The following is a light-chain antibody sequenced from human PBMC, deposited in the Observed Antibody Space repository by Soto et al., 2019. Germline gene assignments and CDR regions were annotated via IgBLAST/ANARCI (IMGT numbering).Light chain of an antibody. Sequence: EIVLTQSPGTLSLSPGERATLSCRASQSVSSSSLAWYQQKPGQAPRLLIYGASSRATGIPDRFSGSGSGTDSALIISRPRPDDFAVVYCKQYGSSPTWTFGQGTKVEIK. CDR1: QSVSSSS. V-gene: IGKV3-20*01. CDR3: KQYGSSPTWT. J-gene: IGKJ1*01. CDR2: GAS.